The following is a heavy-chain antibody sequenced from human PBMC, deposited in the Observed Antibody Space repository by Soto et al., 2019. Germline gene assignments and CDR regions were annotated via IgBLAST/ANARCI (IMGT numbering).Heavy chain of an antibody. Sequence: QLQLQESGPGLVKPSETLSLTCTVSGGSISSSSYYCGWIRPPPGKGLEWIGSIYYSGSTSYNPSLKSRVTISVDTSKNQFSLKLSSVTDADTAVYYCARLTVRRDYWGQGNLVTVSS. CDR3: ARLTVRRDY. CDR1: GGSISSSSYY. J-gene: IGHJ4*02. CDR2: IYYSGST. V-gene: IGHV4-39*01. D-gene: IGHD1-20*01.